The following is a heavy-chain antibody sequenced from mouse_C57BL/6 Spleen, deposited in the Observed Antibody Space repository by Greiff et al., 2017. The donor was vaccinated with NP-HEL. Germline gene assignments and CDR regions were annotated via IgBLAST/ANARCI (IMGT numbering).Heavy chain of an antibody. J-gene: IGHJ2*01. D-gene: IGHD2-4*01. V-gene: IGHV1-55*01. CDR2: IYPGSGST. CDR3: ARDDYDDFDY. CDR1: GYTFTSYW. Sequence: QVQLKQSGAELVKPGASVKMSCKASGYTFTSYWITWVKQRPGQGLEWIGDIYPGSGSTNYNEKFKSKATLTVDTSSSTAYMQLSSLTSEDSAVYYCARDDYDDFDYWGQGTTLTVSS.